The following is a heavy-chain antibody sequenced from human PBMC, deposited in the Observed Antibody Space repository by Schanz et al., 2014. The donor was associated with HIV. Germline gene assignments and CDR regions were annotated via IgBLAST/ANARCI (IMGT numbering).Heavy chain of an antibody. CDR2: IWYDGSNK. D-gene: IGHD5-18*01. V-gene: IGHV3-33*08. Sequence: VQLVESGGGLVQPGGSLRLSCAASGITFSDYYMSWIRQAPGKGLEWVALIWYDGSNKYYADSVKGRFSISRDNSKNTLYLQMNSLRAEDTAVYYCARGITGNSYGFDYWGQGALVSVSS. CDR3: ARGITGNSYGFDY. CDR1: GITFSDYY. J-gene: IGHJ4*02.